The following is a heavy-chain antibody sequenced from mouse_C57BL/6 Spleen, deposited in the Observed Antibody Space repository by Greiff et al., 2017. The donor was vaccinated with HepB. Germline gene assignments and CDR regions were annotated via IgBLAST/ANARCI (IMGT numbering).Heavy chain of an antibody. CDR1: GFTFSSYA. V-gene: IGHV5-4*01. D-gene: IGHD4-1*01. CDR3: ARDEGNWDFAY. CDR2: ISDGGSYT. Sequence: DVKLVESGGGLVKPGGSLKLSCAASGFTFSSYAMSWVRQTPEKRLEWVATISDGGSYTYYPDNVKGRFTISRDNAKNNLYLQMSHLKSEDTAMYYCARDEGNWDFAYWGQGTLVTVSA. J-gene: IGHJ3*01.